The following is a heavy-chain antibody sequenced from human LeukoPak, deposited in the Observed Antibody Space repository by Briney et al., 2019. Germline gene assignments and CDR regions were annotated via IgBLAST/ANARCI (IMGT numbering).Heavy chain of an antibody. CDR3: AKDLGRYSSGWYSFFDY. CDR2: ISSSSSYI. J-gene: IGHJ4*02. Sequence: GGSLRLSCAASGFTFSSYSMNWVRQAPGKGLEWVSSISSSSSYIYYADSVKGRFTISRDNAKNSLYLQMNSLRAEDTAVYYCAKDLGRYSSGWYSFFDYWGQGTLVTVSS. CDR1: GFTFSSYS. D-gene: IGHD6-19*01. V-gene: IGHV3-21*01.